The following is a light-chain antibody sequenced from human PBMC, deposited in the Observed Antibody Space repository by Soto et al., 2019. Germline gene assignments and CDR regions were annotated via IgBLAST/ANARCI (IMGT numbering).Light chain of an antibody. CDR3: QQYDTSPFT. J-gene: IGKJ3*01. CDR2: AIS. Sequence: EIVLTQSPGTLSLSPGERATLSCRASQSISSSYLAWYQHKPGQAPRLLLFAISIRATGIPDRISGSGSGTDFTFIISRLEPEDVAVYYCQQYDTSPFTFGPGTKVDIK. V-gene: IGKV3-20*01. CDR1: QSISSSY.